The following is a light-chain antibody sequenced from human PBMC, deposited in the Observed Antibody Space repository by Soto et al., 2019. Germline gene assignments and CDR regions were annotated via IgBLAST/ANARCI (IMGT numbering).Light chain of an antibody. J-gene: IGKJ1*01. CDR2: KAS. CDR3: QHYNSYSEA. Sequence: DIRITKTPSTLTDSLGDRVTIPSRASQTISSWLAWYQQKPGKAPKLLIYKASTLKSGVPSRFSGSGSGTEFTLTISSLQPDDFATYYCQHYNSYSEAFGQGTMV. V-gene: IGKV1-5*03. CDR1: QTISSW.